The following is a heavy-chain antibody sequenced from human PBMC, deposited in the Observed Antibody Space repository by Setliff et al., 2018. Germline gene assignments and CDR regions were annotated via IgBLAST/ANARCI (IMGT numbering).Heavy chain of an antibody. CDR2: INPKAGGT. V-gene: IGHV1-2*04. D-gene: IGHD3-16*01. CDR1: GYAFTDNY. Sequence: ASVKVSCKTSGYAFTDNYIHWVRQAPGQGLEWMGWINPKAGGTNLAQKSQGWVSMTRDTSITTAYMELSRLTSDDMAVYFCARSDHLVVDGFDVWGQGTMVTVSS. CDR3: ARSDHLVVDGFDV. J-gene: IGHJ3*01.